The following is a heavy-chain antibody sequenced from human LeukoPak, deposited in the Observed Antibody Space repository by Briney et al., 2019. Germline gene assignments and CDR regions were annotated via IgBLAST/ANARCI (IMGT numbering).Heavy chain of an antibody. CDR3: ARSSSGGLSDYYYMDV. CDR2: IYYSGST. Sequence: SETLSLTCTVSGGSISSYYWSWLRQPPGKGLEGIGYIYYSGSTNYDPSLKSRVTISVDTSKNQFSLKLSSVTAADTAVYYCARSSSGGLSDYYYMDVWGKGTTVTVSS. CDR1: GGSISSYY. D-gene: IGHD3-10*01. V-gene: IGHV4-59*01. J-gene: IGHJ6*03.